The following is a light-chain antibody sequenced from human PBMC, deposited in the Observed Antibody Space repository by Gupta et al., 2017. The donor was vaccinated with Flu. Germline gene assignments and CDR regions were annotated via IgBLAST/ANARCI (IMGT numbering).Light chain of an antibody. CDR3: LQDGRSPHT. CDR1: TSVNNGY. J-gene: IGKJ2*01. V-gene: IGKV3-20*01. CDR2: GVS. Sequence: GTLSLSPGERATLSGRVSTSVNNGYVARYQQEPGQAPRLLIYGVSNKAAGIPDRFSGRGSGTDFSLSISRLEPEDFAMYSCLQDGRSPHTFSLGTKLEIK.